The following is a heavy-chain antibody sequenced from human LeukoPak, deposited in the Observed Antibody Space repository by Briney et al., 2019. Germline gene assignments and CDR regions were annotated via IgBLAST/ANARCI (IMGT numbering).Heavy chain of an antibody. Sequence: SETLSLTCTVSGGSISSYYWSWIRQPPGKGLEWMGYIYYSGSTNYNPSLKSRVTISVDTSKNQFSLKLTSVTAADTAVYYCAIHSAHSSTNDAFDMWGQGTLVTVSS. CDR3: AIHSAHSSTNDAFDM. J-gene: IGHJ3*02. CDR2: IYYSGST. V-gene: IGHV4-59*01. D-gene: IGHD6-13*01. CDR1: GGSISSYY.